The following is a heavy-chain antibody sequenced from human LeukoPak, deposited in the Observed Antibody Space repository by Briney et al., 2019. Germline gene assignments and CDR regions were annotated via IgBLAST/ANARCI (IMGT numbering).Heavy chain of an antibody. CDR2: IKSKTDGGTT. CDR3: TTDYDYDSSGYYDDY. D-gene: IGHD3-22*01. J-gene: IGHJ4*02. V-gene: IGHV3-15*01. Sequence: GGSLRLSCAASGFTFSTYAMSWVRQAPGKGLEWVGRIKSKTDGGTTDYAAPVKGRFTISRDDSKNTLYLQMNSLKTEDTAVYYCTTDYDYDSSGYYDDYWGQGTLVTVSS. CDR1: GFTFSTYA.